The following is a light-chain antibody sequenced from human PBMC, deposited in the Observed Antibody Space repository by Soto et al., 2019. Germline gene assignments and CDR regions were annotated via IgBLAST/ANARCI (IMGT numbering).Light chain of an antibody. V-gene: IGLV2-23*02. Sequence: QSALTQPASVSGSPGQSITISCTGTSSDVGSYNLVSWYQQHPGKAPKLMIYEVSKRPSGVSNHFSGSKSGKTASLTISGLQVEDEADYCCCSYAGSSTFSYVFGTGTKVPVL. CDR3: CSYAGSSTFSYV. CDR1: SSDVGSYNL. CDR2: EVS. J-gene: IGLJ1*01.